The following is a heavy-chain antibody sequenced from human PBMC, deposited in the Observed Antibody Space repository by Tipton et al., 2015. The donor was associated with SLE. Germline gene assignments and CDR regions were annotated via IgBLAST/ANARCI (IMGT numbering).Heavy chain of an antibody. CDR3: AKVPHTNYYYYYGMDV. Sequence: GSLRLSCSASGFTFSSYAMHWVRQAPGKGLEWVANIKQDGSEKYYVDSVKGRFTISRDNSKNTLYLQMNSLRAEDTAVYYCAKVPHTNYYYYYGMDVWGQGTTVTVSS. CDR2: IKQDGSEK. CDR1: GFTFSSYA. V-gene: IGHV3-7*02. J-gene: IGHJ6*02. D-gene: IGHD2-2*01.